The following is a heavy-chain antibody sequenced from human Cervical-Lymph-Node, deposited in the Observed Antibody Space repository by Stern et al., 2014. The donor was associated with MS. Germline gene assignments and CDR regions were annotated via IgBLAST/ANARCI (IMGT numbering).Heavy chain of an antibody. V-gene: IGHV3-33*03. J-gene: IGHJ4*02. CDR1: GFAFKNFG. CDR2: LWHDGSNE. CDR3: ARHMAAAGTTLPDY. D-gene: IGHD6-13*01. Sequence: VQLVESGGGVVQPGRSLRLSCVASGFAFKNFGMHWVRQAPGQGLEWLSVLWHDGSNEYYADSLKGRFTISRDNSKNTLYLQMDTLGPDDTAVYYCARHMAAAGTTLPDYWGQGTLVTVSS.